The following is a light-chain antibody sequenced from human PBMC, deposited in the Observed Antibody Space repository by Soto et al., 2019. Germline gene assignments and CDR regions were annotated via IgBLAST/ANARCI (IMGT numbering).Light chain of an antibody. CDR3: MQALHTPRT. CDR2: LGS. V-gene: IGKV2-28*01. Sequence: DIVMTQSPLSLPVTPGEPASISCRSSQSLLHGNGNDYLDWYLQKPGQSPQLLIYLGSNRASGVPDRFSGSGSGTEFTLKISRVEAEDVGVYYCMQALHTPRTFGQGTKLEIK. CDR1: QSLLHGNGNDY. J-gene: IGKJ2*01.